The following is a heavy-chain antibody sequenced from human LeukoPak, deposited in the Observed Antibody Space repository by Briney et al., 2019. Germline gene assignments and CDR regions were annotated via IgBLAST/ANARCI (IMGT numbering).Heavy chain of an antibody. CDR1: GVSVSSGSYY. J-gene: IGHJ4*02. V-gene: IGHV4-61*01. CDR3: ARDLIDCGGDCYLFDY. CDR2: IYYSGST. Sequence: PSETLSLTCTVSGVSVSSGSYYWSWIRQPPGKGLEWIGYIYYSGSTNYNPSLKSRVTISVDTSKNQFSLKLSSVTAADTAVYYCARDLIDCGGDCYLFDYWGQGTLVTVSS. D-gene: IGHD2-21*02.